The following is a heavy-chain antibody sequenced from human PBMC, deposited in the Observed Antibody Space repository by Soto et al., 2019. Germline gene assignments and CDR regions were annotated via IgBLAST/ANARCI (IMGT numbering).Heavy chain of an antibody. CDR3: VRAGDYYDPSYDY. J-gene: IGHJ4*02. Sequence: LSLPCTVSGDSINSGDYYWSWIRQPPGKGLEWIGYIHYSGTTYYNPSLRSRVSMSVDTSKNQFSLKLNSVTAADTAVYFCVRAGDYYDPSYDYWGQGTLVTVSS. CDR2: IHYSGTT. V-gene: IGHV4-30-4*01. D-gene: IGHD3-22*01. CDR1: GDSINSGDYY.